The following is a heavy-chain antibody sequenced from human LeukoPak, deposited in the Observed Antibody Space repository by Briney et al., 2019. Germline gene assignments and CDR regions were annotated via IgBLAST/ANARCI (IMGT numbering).Heavy chain of an antibody. D-gene: IGHD1-26*01. Sequence: GGSLRLSCAASGFTFSSYGMHWVRQAPGKGLEGVAVISYDGSNKYYADSVKGRFTISRDNSKNTLYLQMNSLRAEDTAVYYCAKDFMREGSSFDPWGQGTLVTVSS. CDR1: GFTFSSYG. CDR3: AKDFMREGSSFDP. J-gene: IGHJ5*02. V-gene: IGHV3-30*18. CDR2: ISYDGSNK.